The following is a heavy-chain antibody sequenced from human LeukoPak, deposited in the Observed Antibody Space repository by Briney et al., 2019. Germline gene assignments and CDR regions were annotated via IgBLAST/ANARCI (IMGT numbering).Heavy chain of an antibody. CDR3: AREEANYFDY. CDR1: RDSVSSNSAA. V-gene: IGHV6-1*01. Sequence: SQTLSLTCAISRDSVSSNSAAGNWIRQSPSRGLEWLGRIYYRSKWYNDYAVSVKGRMTINPDTSKNQFSLQLNSVTPKDTAVYYCAREEANYFDYWGQGTLVTVSS. CDR2: IYYRSKWYN. J-gene: IGHJ4*02. D-gene: IGHD1-26*01.